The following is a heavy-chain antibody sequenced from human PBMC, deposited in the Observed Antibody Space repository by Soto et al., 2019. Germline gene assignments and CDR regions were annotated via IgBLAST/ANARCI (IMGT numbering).Heavy chain of an antibody. J-gene: IGHJ5*02. CDR1: GFTFSNFA. Sequence: GGSLRLSCSVSGFTFSNFAMHWVRQAPGKGPEWVALISHDGKISYYADSVKGRFTVSRENAKNSLYLQMNSLRAGDTAVYYCARGRSNQYESSPPPKFDPWGRGTLVTVSS. D-gene: IGHD2-8*01. CDR2: ISHDGKIS. V-gene: IGHV3-30*14. CDR3: ARGRSNQYESSPPPKFDP.